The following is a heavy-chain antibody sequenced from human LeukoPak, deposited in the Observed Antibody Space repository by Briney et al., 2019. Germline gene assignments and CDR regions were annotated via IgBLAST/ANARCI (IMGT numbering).Heavy chain of an antibody. CDR1: GVSISSYY. CDR3: ARAVAGTSYFDY. D-gene: IGHD6-19*01. V-gene: IGHV4-59*08. CDR2: IYYSGST. J-gene: IGHJ4*02. Sequence: SETLSLTCTVSGVSISSYYWSWIRQPPGKGLEWIGYIYYSGSTSYNPSLKSGVTISVDTSKNQFSLKLSSVTAADTAVYYCARAVAGTSYFDYWGQGTLVTVSS.